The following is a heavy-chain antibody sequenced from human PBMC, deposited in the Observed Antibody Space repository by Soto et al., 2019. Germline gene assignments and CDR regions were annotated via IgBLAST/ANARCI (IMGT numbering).Heavy chain of an antibody. CDR3: ARDPSQEDNYYYYYGMDV. J-gene: IGHJ6*02. V-gene: IGHV4-30-4*01. Sequence: SETLSLTCTVSGGSISSGDYYWSWIRQPPGKGLEWIGYIYYSGSTYYNPSLKSRVTISVDTSKNQFSLKLSSVTAADTAVYYCARDPSQEDNYYYYYGMDVWGQGTTVTVSS. CDR1: GGSISSGDYY. CDR2: IYYSGST.